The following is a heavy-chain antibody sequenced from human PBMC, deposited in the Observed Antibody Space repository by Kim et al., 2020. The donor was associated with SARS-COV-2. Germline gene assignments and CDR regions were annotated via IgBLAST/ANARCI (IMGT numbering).Heavy chain of an antibody. D-gene: IGHD5-18*01. J-gene: IGHJ4*02. Sequence: ASVKVSCKVSGYSLTELSIHWVRQAPGKGLEWMGGFDPEDGETFFAQKCQGRVTMTEDTSRDTAYMELSSLRPEDTAMYYCLADGYHRCNWGQGTLVTVSS. CDR2: FDPEDGET. CDR1: GYSLTELS. V-gene: IGHV1-24*01. CDR3: LADGYHRCN.